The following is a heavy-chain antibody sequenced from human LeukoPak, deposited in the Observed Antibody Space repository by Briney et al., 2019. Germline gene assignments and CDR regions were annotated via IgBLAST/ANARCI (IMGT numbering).Heavy chain of an antibody. D-gene: IGHD1-26*01. CDR3: ARVGWEPHFDY. J-gene: IGHJ4*02. CDR2: ISAYNGNT. V-gene: IGHV1-18*01. Sequence: ASVKVSCKASGYTFTSYGISWVRQAPGQGLEWMGWISAYNGNTNYAQKLQGRVTITRNTSISTAYMELSSLRSEDTAVYYCARVGWEPHFDYWGQGTLVTVSS. CDR1: GYTFTSYG.